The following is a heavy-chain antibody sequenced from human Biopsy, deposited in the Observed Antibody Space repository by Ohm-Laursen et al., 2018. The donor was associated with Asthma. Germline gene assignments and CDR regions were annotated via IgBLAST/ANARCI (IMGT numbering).Heavy chain of an antibody. CDR1: GFTFSTYA. D-gene: IGHD5-24*01. V-gene: IGHV3-30-3*01. Sequence: SMRLSCSATGFTFSTYAMHWVRQAPGKGLEWVAVISYDGSNKYYADSVKGRFTISRDNSKNTLYLQMNSLRGDDTAVYYCARDMNRDGWYFDYWGQGTLVTVSS. CDR2: ISYDGSNK. CDR3: ARDMNRDGWYFDY. J-gene: IGHJ4*02.